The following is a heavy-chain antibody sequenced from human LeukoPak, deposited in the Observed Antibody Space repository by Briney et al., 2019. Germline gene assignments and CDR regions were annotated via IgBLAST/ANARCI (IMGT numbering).Heavy chain of an antibody. J-gene: IGHJ3*02. CDR3: ARHRSSTSCGTAFDI. D-gene: IGHD2-2*01. CDR2: IYYSGST. V-gene: IGHV4-39*01. Sequence: SETLSLTCTVSGGSISSSSYYWGWIRQPPGKGPEWIGSIYYSGSTYYNPSLKSRVTISVDTSKNQFSLKLSSVTAADTAVYYCARHRSSTSCGTAFDIWGQGTMVTVSS. CDR1: GGSISSSSYY.